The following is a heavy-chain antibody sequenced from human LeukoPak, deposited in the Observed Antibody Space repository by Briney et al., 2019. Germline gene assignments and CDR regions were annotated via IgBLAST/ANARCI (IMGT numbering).Heavy chain of an antibody. D-gene: IGHD3-10*01. Sequence: PSETLSLTCTVSGYSISSAYYWGWIRQPPGKGLEWIGSIYHSGSTYYNPSLKSRVTISIDTSKSQFSLKLSSVTAADTAVYYCAKYAGSGSTYFDYWGQGTLVTVSS. CDR2: IYHSGST. CDR1: GYSISSAYY. CDR3: AKYAGSGSTYFDY. J-gene: IGHJ4*02. V-gene: IGHV4-38-2*02.